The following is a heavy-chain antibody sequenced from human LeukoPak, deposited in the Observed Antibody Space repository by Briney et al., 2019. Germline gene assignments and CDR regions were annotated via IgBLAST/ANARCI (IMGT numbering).Heavy chain of an antibody. CDR1: GFTFSSYG. CDR3: ARDAHGDYYDSSGYLDY. Sequence: GRSLRLSCAASGFTFSSYGMHWVRQAPGKGLEWVAVIWYDGGNKYYADSVKGRFTISRDNSKNTLYLQMNSLRAEDTAVYYCARDAHGDYYDSSGYLDYWGQGTLVTVSS. D-gene: IGHD3-22*01. CDR2: IWYDGGNK. V-gene: IGHV3-33*01. J-gene: IGHJ4*02.